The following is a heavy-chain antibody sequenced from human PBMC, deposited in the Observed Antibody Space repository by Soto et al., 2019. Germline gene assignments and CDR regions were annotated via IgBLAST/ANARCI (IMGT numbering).Heavy chain of an antibody. CDR2: ISVGGGSI. CDR1: GVNFRNYA. J-gene: IGHJ3*01. CDR3: VRDDQCAFAV. Sequence: PGGSLRLSCAASGVNFRNYAMNWVRQAPGKGLEWISYISVGGGSIFYADSVKGRFTISRDDVQNSLYLQMNTLREEDTALYYCVRDDQCAFAVWGQGTRVTVSS. D-gene: IGHD6-19*01. V-gene: IGHV3-48*02.